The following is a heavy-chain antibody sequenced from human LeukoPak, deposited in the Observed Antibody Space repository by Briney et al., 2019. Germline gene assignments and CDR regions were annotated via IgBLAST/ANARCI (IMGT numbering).Heavy chain of an antibody. D-gene: IGHD3-10*01. V-gene: IGHV4-59*01. CDR2: NSGST. Sequence: PSETLSLXCTVSGGSISSYHWRWIRQPPGKGLEWIGYNSGSTNYNPSLKSRVTISVDTSKNQFSLKLSSVTAADTAVYYCARGTPGSSYYYYYYMDVWGKGTTVTVSS. CDR1: GGSISSYH. CDR3: ARGTPGSSYYYYYYMDV. J-gene: IGHJ6*03.